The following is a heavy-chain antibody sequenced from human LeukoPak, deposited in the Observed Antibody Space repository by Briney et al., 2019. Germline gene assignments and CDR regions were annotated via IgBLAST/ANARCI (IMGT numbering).Heavy chain of an antibody. V-gene: IGHV1-2*02. CDR2: INPNSGGT. Sequence: ASVKVSCKASGYTFTGYYIHWVRQAPGQGLEWMGWINPNSGGTNYAQKFQGRVTMTKDPSISTAYMELSRLRSDDTAVYYCARDGLADPAYYFDYWGQGTLVTVSS. J-gene: IGHJ4*02. D-gene: IGHD6-6*01. CDR1: GYTFTGYY. CDR3: ARDGLADPAYYFDY.